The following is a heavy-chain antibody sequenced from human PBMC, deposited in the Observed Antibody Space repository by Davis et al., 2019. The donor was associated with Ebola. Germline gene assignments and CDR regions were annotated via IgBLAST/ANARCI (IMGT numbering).Heavy chain of an antibody. CDR2: INPSIGNT. J-gene: IGHJ4*02. CDR1: GGTFSSSA. CDR3: ASGEFVDF. V-gene: IGHV1-46*01. D-gene: IGHD3-10*01. Sequence: ASVKVSCKASGGTFSSSAISWVRQAPGQGLEWMGLINPSIGNTSLAQKFQGRVTLTRDTSTSTVHMDLNSLKSEDTAIYYCASGEFVDFWGQGTLVTVSS.